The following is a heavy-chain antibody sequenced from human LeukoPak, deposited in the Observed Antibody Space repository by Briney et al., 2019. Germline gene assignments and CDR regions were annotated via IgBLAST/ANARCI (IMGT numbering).Heavy chain of an antibody. CDR1: GFTFSSYG. D-gene: IGHD3-16*01. CDR3: AKRGTRATHGMDV. Sequence: GGSLRLSCAASGFTFSSYGIHWVRQALGKGLEWVAIVWYDGKNKFYGDSVKGRFTISRDNSKNTVDLQMNSLRVEDTAVYYCAKRGTRATHGMDVWGQGTTVTVSS. V-gene: IGHV3-33*06. CDR2: VWYDGKNK. J-gene: IGHJ6*02.